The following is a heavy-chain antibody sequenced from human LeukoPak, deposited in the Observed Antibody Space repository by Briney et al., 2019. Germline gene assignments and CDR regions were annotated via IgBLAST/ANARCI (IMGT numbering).Heavy chain of an antibody. CDR1: RGSVSSSTYY. Sequence: PSETLSLTCTVSRGSVSSSTYYWGWVRQPPGKGLEWIASIYYTGSTYYNPSLKSRVTISLDMSKNEFFLTMTSVTAPDTAVYFCTAEKNGSPHYWGQGTQVTVSS. CDR2: IYYTGST. CDR3: TAEKNGSPHY. V-gene: IGHV4-39*07. D-gene: IGHD2-8*01. J-gene: IGHJ4*02.